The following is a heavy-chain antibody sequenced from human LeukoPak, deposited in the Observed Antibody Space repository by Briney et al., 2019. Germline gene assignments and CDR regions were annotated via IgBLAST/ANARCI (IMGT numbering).Heavy chain of an antibody. V-gene: IGHV3-30*18. Sequence: GGSLRLSCAASGFTFSSYGMHWVRQAPGKGLEWVAVISYDGSNKYYADSVKGRFTISRDNSKNTLYLQMNSLRAEDTAVYYCAKGGYSGYDFIPGYFDYWGQGTLVTVSS. CDR2: ISYDGSNK. CDR1: GFTFSSYG. J-gene: IGHJ4*02. D-gene: IGHD5-12*01. CDR3: AKGGYSGYDFIPGYFDY.